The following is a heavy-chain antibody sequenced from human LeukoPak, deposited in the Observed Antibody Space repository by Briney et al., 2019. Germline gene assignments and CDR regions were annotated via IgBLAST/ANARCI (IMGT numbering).Heavy chain of an antibody. Sequence: GESLRLSCAASGFTLSSYDILWVRQPTGKGLEWVSAIATAGDTFYSASVKGRFTISRENAKNSLYLQMNSLRVGDTAVYYCTRGGDGFDPWGQGTLVTVSS. CDR3: TRGGDGFDP. V-gene: IGHV3-13*01. CDR2: IATAGDT. CDR1: GFTLSSYD. J-gene: IGHJ5*02. D-gene: IGHD7-27*01.